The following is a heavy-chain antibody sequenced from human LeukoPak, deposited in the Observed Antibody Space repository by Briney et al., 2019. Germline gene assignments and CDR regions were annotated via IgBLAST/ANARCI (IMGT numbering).Heavy chain of an antibody. CDR2: PGDSDT. D-gene: IGHD1-26*01. V-gene: IGHV5-51*01. Sequence: PGDSDTRYSPSFQGQVTISADKSISTAYLQWSSLKASDTAMYYCARLLFYPWELRSEAFDIWGQGTMVTVSS. CDR3: ARLLFYPWELRSEAFDI. J-gene: IGHJ3*02.